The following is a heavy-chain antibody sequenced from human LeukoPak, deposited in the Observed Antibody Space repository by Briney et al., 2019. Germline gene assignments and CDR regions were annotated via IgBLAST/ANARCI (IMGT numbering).Heavy chain of an antibody. Sequence: GGSLRLSCAASGFTFTDCYMSWIRQAPGKGLEWLSYISSGSSDTNYADSVKGRFTISRDNAKKSLYLQMNSLRAEDTAVYYCVRTAGRDGGIWGQGTLVTVSS. CDR3: VRTAGRDGGI. CDR1: GFTFTDCY. J-gene: IGHJ4*02. D-gene: IGHD1-26*01. V-gene: IGHV3-11*06. CDR2: ISSGSSDT.